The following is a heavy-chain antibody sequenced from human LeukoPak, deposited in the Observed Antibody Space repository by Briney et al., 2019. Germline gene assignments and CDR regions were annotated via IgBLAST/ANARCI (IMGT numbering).Heavy chain of an antibody. Sequence: SSETLSLTCAVYGGSFSGYYWSWIRQPPGKGLEWIGSINYSGSTDYIPSLKSRVTISVDASKNQFSLKMSSVTAADTAVYYCARHFDNWGQGTLVTVSS. CDR3: ARHFDN. V-gene: IGHV4-34*01. CDR2: INYSGST. J-gene: IGHJ4*02. CDR1: GGSFSGYY.